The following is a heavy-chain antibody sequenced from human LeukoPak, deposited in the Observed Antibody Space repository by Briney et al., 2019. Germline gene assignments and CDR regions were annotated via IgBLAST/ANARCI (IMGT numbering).Heavy chain of an antibody. D-gene: IGHD3-22*01. CDR1: GYTFTRYG. CDR2: ISAYTGKT. CDR3: ARAPMDSSAYYPIDAFDI. Sequence: ASVKVSCKASGYTFTRYGISWVRQAPGQGLEWMGWISAYTGKTNYAQNLQGRVTMTTDTSTSTAHMELRGLRSDDTAVFYCARAPMDSSAYYPIDAFDIWGQGTMVTVSS. V-gene: IGHV1-18*01. J-gene: IGHJ3*02.